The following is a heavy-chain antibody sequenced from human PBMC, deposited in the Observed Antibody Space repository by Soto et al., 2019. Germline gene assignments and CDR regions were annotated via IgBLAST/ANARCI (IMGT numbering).Heavy chain of an antibody. J-gene: IGHJ3*02. D-gene: IGHD3-16*01. Sequence: SVKVSCKASGGTFSSYAISWVRQAPGQGLEWMGGIIPIFGTANYAQKFQGRATITADESTSTAYMELSSLRSEDTAVYYCARSRTSGDGGAFDIWGQGTMVTVSS. V-gene: IGHV1-69*13. CDR1: GGTFSSYA. CDR2: IIPIFGTA. CDR3: ARSRTSGDGGAFDI.